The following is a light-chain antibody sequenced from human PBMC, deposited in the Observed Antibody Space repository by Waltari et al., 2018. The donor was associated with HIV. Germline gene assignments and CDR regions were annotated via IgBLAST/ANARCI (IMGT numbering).Light chain of an antibody. CDR3: GTWDSSLSAVV. V-gene: IGLV1-51*01. CDR1: SSNIGNNY. J-gene: IGLJ2*01. Sequence: QSVLTQPPSVSVAPGQKVTISCSGSSSNIGNNYVSWYQQLPGTAPKLLIYDNNKRPSGIPDRFSGSKSDTSATLGITGLQTGDEADYYCGTWDSSLSAVVFGGGTKLTVL. CDR2: DNN.